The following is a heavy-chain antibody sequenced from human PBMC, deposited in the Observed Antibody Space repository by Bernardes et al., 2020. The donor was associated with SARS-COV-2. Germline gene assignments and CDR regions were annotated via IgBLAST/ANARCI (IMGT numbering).Heavy chain of an antibody. D-gene: IGHD4-17*01. Sequence: EGALFLSCAASGFTFRNSAMSWVRQAPGKGLEWVSAIYGGAYNTYYADSVKGRFTISRDNSKNTLYLQMNSLRAEDTALYYCAKERGDYAGYNWFDSWGQGTLVTVSS. CDR2: IYGGAYNT. J-gene: IGHJ5*01. V-gene: IGHV3-23*01. CDR3: AKERGDYAGYNWFDS. CDR1: GFTFRNSA.